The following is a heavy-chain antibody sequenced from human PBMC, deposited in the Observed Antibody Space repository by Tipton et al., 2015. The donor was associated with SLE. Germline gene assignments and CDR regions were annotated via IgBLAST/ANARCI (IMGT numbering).Heavy chain of an antibody. CDR3: ARDAFASRGELLYFDY. CDR2: IYSGGST. CDR1: GFTVSSNY. J-gene: IGHJ4*02. Sequence: GSLRLSCAASGFTVSSNYMSWVRQAPGKGLEWVSVIYSGGSTGYADSVKGRFTISRGNAKNSLYLQMNSLRAEDTALYYCARDAFASRGELLYFDYWGQGTLVTVSS. V-gene: IGHV3-53*01. D-gene: IGHD1-26*01.